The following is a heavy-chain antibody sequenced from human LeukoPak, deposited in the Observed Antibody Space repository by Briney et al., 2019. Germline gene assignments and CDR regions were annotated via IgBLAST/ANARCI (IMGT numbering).Heavy chain of an antibody. CDR1: GFTFSSYA. V-gene: IGHV3-23*01. J-gene: IGHJ6*03. CDR2: ISGSGGST. CDR3: AKVGGYSSSSIYYYYMDV. Sequence: PGGSLRLSCAASGFTFSSYAMSWVRQAPGKGLEWVSAISGSGGSTYYADSVKGRFTISRDYSKNTLYLQMNSLRAEDTAVYYCAKVGGYSSSSIYYYYMDVWGKGTTVTVSS. D-gene: IGHD6-6*01.